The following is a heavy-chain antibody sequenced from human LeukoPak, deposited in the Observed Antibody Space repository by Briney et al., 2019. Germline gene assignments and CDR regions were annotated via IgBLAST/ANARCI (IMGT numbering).Heavy chain of an antibody. CDR1: GSTFTNYG. CDR2: ISVYNGNT. J-gene: IGHJ3*02. Sequence: ASVKVSCKASGSTFTNYGISWVRQAPGQGLEWMGWISVYNGNTKYAQNLRGRATMTTDTSTSTAYMELRSLRSDDTAVYYCARGLDYGGNTLVLSASDMWGQGTMVTVSS. V-gene: IGHV1-18*01. CDR3: ARGLDYGGNTLVLSASDM. D-gene: IGHD4-23*01.